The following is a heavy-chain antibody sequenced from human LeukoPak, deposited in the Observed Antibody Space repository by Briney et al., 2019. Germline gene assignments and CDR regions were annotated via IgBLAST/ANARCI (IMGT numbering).Heavy chain of an antibody. CDR3: ARAVVVVPAVGPLNWFDP. CDR2: IIPIFGTA. Sequence: SVKVSCRASGGTFSSYAISWVRQAPGQGLEWMGGIIPIFGTANYAQKFQGRVTITADESTSTAYMELSSLRSEDTAVYYCARAVVVVPAVGPLNWFDPWGQGTLVTVSS. V-gene: IGHV1-69*01. J-gene: IGHJ5*02. CDR1: GGTFSSYA. D-gene: IGHD2-2*01.